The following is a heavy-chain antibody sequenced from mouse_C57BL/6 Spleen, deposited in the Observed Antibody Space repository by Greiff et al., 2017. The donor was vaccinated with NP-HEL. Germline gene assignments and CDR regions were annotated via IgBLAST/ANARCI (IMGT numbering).Heavy chain of an antibody. CDR3: ARSDSNHFAY. J-gene: IGHJ3*01. Sequence: VKLMESGPELVKPGASVKISCKASGYSFTSYYIHWVKQRPGQGLEWIGWIYPGSGNTKYNEKFKGKATLTADTSSSTAYMQLSSLTSEDSAVYYCARSDSNHFAYWGQGTLVTVSA. CDR2: IYPGSGNT. V-gene: IGHV1-66*01. D-gene: IGHD2-5*01. CDR1: GYSFTSYY.